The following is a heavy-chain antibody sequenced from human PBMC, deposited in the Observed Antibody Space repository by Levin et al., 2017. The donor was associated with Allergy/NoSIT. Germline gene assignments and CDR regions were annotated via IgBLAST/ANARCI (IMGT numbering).Heavy chain of an antibody. V-gene: IGHV3-66*01. Sequence: GESLKISCAASGFTVSSNYMSWVRQAPGKGLEWVSVIYSGGSTYYADSVKGRFTISRDNSKNTLYLQMNSLRAEDTAVYYCARVVVVGEYYFDYWGQGTLVTVSS. CDR1: GFTVSSNY. CDR2: IYSGGST. J-gene: IGHJ4*02. CDR3: ARVVVVGEYYFDY.